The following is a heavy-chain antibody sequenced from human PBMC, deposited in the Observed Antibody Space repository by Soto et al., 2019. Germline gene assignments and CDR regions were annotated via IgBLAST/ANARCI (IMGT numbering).Heavy chain of an antibody. CDR3: AEDGIRDRSAVSAFLLNRSSDL. Sequence: GKGLEWVAGISYDGSNKYYTDSVKGRLTISRDNSKNTLYLQMNSLRAEDTVFFFQAEDGIRDRSAVSAFLLNRSSDL. J-gene: IGHJ2*01. D-gene: IGHD1-26*01. CDR2: ISYDGSNK. V-gene: IGHV3-30*03.